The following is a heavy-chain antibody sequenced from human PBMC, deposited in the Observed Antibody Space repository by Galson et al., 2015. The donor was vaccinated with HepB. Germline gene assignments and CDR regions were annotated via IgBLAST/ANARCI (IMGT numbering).Heavy chain of an antibody. V-gene: IGHV4-31*03. J-gene: IGHJ4*02. CDR1: GASIRNGGYY. Sequence: TLSLTCTVSGASIRNGGYYWSWIRQHPGKGLEWIGYIYYSGSTDYNPSLKSRVTMSIDTSKNQFSLKLSSVTAADTAVYFCARESAGAGDYADLSRGNFVYWGQGTLVTVSS. D-gene: IGHD4-17*01. CDR2: IYYSGST. CDR3: ARESAGAGDYADLSRGNFVY.